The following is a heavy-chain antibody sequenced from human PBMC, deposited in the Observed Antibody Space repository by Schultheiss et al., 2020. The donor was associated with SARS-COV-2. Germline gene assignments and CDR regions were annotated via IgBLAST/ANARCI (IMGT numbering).Heavy chain of an antibody. Sequence: SETLSLTCAVYGGSFSGYYWSWIRQPPGKGLEWIGSIYYSGSTSYNPSLKSRVTISVDTSKNQFSLKLSSVTAADTAVYYCARWEPDYGDEYWGQGTLVTVSS. CDR2: IYYSGST. D-gene: IGHD4-17*01. J-gene: IGHJ4*02. V-gene: IGHV4-34*01. CDR1: GGSFSGYY. CDR3: ARWEPDYGDEY.